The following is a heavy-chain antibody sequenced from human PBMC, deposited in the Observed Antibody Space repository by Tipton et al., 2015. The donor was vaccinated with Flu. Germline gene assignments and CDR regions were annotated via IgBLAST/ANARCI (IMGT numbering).Heavy chain of an antibody. CDR2: IYHNGDI. J-gene: IGHJ4*02. CDR1: GYSISRGYY. Sequence: TLSLTCAVSGYSISRGYYWGWIRQPPGKGLEWIGSIYHNGDIHFNPSLKSRVSISVDTSNNRFSLNLTSVTAADTAVYYCARAEIGDFDYWGQGTLGTVSS. CDR3: ARAEIGDFDY. V-gene: IGHV4-38-2*01. D-gene: IGHD2/OR15-2a*01.